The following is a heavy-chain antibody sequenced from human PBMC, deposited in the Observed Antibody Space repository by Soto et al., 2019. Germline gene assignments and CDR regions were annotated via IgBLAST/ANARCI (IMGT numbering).Heavy chain of an antibody. J-gene: IGHJ5*02. D-gene: IGHD2-2*01. Sequence: TLSLTCIVSGXPVSLGGYDWTWIRQRPGKGLEWMGYIYHTGKTYYNPSLESRLTMSIDMSKKQFSLRLTSVTAAHTAVYYCARDGSSTANWIDPWGQGTRGTVSS. V-gene: IGHV4-31*03. CDR1: GXPVSLGGYD. CDR2: IYHTGKT. CDR3: ARDGSSTANWIDP.